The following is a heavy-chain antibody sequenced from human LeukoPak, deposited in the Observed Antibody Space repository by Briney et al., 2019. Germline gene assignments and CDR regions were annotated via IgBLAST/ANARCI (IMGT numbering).Heavy chain of an antibody. Sequence: NSGGSLRLSCAASGFTFSSYSMSWVRQAPGKGLGWVSFISSGSSHIYYADSVRGRFTISRDNAKNSLYLQMNSLRVEDTAVYYCARDAKQLYSGSHPSFEYWGQGTLVTVSS. J-gene: IGHJ4*02. CDR2: ISSGSSHI. D-gene: IGHD1-26*01. V-gene: IGHV3-21*01. CDR3: ARDAKQLYSGSHPSFEY. CDR1: GFTFSSYS.